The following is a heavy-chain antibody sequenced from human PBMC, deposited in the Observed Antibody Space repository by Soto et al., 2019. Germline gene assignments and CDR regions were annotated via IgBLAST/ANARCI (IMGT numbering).Heavy chain of an antibody. Sequence: PGGSLRLSCAASGFTFSVSAMHWVRQASGKGLEWVGRIRSKANSYATAYAASVKGRFTISRDDSKNTAYLQMNSLKTEDTAVYYCTRLSPGIAAAGPQDFDYWGQGTLVTVSS. CDR2: IRSKANSYAT. J-gene: IGHJ4*02. V-gene: IGHV3-73*01. CDR1: GFTFSVSA. CDR3: TRLSPGIAAAGPQDFDY. D-gene: IGHD6-13*01.